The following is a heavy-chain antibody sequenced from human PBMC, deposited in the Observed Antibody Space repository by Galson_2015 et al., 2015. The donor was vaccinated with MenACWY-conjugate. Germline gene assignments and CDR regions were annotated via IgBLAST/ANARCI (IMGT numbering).Heavy chain of an antibody. V-gene: IGHV1-69*13. CDR2: IIPIFGTA. Sequence: SVKVSCKASGGTFSSYAISWVRQAPGQGLEWMGGIIPIFGTANYAQKFQGRVTITADESTSTAYMELSSLRSEDTAVYYCARGRVRDRTNGVCYDGVDYWGQGTLVTVSS. D-gene: IGHD2-8*01. CDR3: ARGRVRDRTNGVCYDGVDY. CDR1: GGTFSSYA. J-gene: IGHJ4*02.